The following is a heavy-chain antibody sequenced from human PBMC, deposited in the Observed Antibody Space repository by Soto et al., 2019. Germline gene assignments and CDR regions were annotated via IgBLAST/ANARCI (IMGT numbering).Heavy chain of an antibody. CDR3: ARVISDREAYYYYYGMDV. J-gene: IGHJ6*01. V-gene: IGHV1-69*13. D-gene: IGHD2-21*01. CDR2: IIPIFGTA. Sequence: SVKVSCKASGGTFSSYAISWVRQAPGQGLEWMGGIIPIFGTANYAQKFQGRVTITADESTSTAYMELSSLRSEDTAVYYCARVISDREAYYYYYGMDVWGQGTTVTVSS. CDR1: GGTFSSYA.